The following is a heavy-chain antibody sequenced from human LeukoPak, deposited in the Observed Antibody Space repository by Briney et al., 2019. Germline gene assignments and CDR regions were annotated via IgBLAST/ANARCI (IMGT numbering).Heavy chain of an antibody. CDR1: GGSFSGYY. J-gene: IGHJ5*02. D-gene: IGHD3-22*01. CDR2: INHSGST. V-gene: IGHV4-34*01. Sequence: SETLSLTCAVYGGSFSGYYWSWIRQPPGKGLEWIGEINHSGSTNYNPSLKSRVTMSVDTSKNQFSLKLSSVTAADTAVYYCARDSHYYDSSGYYFHWFDPWGQGTLVTVSS. CDR3: ARDSHYYDSSGYYFHWFDP.